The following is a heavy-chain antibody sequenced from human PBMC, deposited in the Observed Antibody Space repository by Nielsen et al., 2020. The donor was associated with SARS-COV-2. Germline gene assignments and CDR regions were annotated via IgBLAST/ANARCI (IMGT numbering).Heavy chain of an antibody. CDR2: IGTAGDT. J-gene: IGHJ6*02. V-gene: IGHV3-13*04. Sequence: GGSLRLSCAASGFTFSSYDMHWVRQATGKGLEWVSAIGTAGDTYYPGSVKGRFTISRENAKNSLYLQMHSQRAGDTAVYYCARGTSAVGMDVWGQGTTVTVSS. CDR3: ARGTSAVGMDV. D-gene: IGHD2-2*01. CDR1: GFTFSSYD.